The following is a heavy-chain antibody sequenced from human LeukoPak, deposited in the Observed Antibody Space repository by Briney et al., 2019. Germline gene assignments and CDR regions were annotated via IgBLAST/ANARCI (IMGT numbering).Heavy chain of an antibody. D-gene: IGHD4-23*01. J-gene: IGHJ4*02. CDR1: GGSISSYY. Sequence: SETLSLTCAVSGGSISSYYWSWIRQPPGKGLEWIGEINHSGSTNYNPSLKSRVTISVDTSKNQFSLKLSSVTAADTAVYYCARGAGDVGLTTVVTYYFDYWGQGTLVTVSS. CDR2: INHSGST. CDR3: ARGAGDVGLTTVVTYYFDY. V-gene: IGHV4-34*01.